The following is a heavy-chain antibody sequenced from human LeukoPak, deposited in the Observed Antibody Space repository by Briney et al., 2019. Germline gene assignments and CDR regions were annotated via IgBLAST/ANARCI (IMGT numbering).Heavy chain of an antibody. D-gene: IGHD3-3*01. CDR1: GFTFSSYG. J-gene: IGHJ4*02. Sequence: GGSLRLSCAASGFTFSSYGMHWVRQAPGKGLEWVAFIRYDGSNKYYADSVKGRFTISRDNSKNTLYLQMNSLRAEDTAVYYCARGEIYYDFWSGYYLDTFDYWGQGTLVTVSS. V-gene: IGHV3-30*02. CDR2: IRYDGSNK. CDR3: ARGEIYYDFWSGYYLDTFDY.